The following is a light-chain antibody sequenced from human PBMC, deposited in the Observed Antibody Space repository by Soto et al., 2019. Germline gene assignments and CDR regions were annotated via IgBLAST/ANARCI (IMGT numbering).Light chain of an antibody. Sequence: DIQMTQSPSTLSASVGDRVTITCRASQSISSWLAWYQQKPGKAPKLLIYDASTLGSWVPSRFSGSGSGTEFTLTINSLQPDDFATYFCHQYNTYSATFGQGTKVEI. CDR3: HQYNTYSAT. J-gene: IGKJ1*01. CDR2: DAS. V-gene: IGKV1-5*01. CDR1: QSISSW.